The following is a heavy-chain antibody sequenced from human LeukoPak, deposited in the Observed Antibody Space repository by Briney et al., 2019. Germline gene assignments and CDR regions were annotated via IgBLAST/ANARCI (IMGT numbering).Heavy chain of an antibody. CDR2: INWNGGST. CDR3: ARPTIAAAGTGAFDI. Sequence: RPGGSLRLSCAASGFTLDDYGMSWVRQAPGKGLEWVSGINWNGGSTGYADSVKGRFTISRDNAKNSLYLQMNSLRAEDTALYYCARPTIAAAGTGAFDIWGQGTMVTVSS. J-gene: IGHJ3*02. V-gene: IGHV3-20*04. CDR1: GFTLDDYG. D-gene: IGHD6-13*01.